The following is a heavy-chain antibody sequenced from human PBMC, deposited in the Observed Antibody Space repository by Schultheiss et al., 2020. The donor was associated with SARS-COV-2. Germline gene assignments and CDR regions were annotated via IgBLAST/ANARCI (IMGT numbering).Heavy chain of an antibody. Sequence: SCTVSGVSISSGSNHWSWIRQPAGKGLEWIGRIYSSGSTKYNTSLQSRVTMSVDTSNNQFSLKLSSVTAADTAVYYCARERLGYCTGGSCQYYFDYWGQGTRVTVSS. CDR2: IYSSGST. D-gene: IGHD2-15*01. J-gene: IGHJ4*02. CDR3: ARERLGYCTGGSCQYYFDY. V-gene: IGHV4-61*02. CDR1: GVSISSGSNH.